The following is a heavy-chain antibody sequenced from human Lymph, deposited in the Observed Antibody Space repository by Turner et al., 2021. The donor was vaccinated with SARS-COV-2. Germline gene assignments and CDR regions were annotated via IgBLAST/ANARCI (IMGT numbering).Heavy chain of an antibody. J-gene: IGHJ4*02. Sequence: EMQLAVFGGGLSQPGGSLSLTCAASEFTVSRNYMSWVRQAPEKGLEWVSMIYSGGSTFYADAVKGRFTISRDNSKNTLYLQMNSLRAEDTAVYYCARVLPYGDYFDYWGQGTLVTVSS. CDR3: ARVLPYGDYFDY. V-gene: IGHV3-53*01. CDR2: IYSGGST. CDR1: EFTVSRNY. D-gene: IGHD4-17*01.